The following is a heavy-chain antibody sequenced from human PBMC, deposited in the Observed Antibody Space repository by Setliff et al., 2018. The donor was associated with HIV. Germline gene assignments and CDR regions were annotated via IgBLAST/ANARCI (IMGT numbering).Heavy chain of an antibody. Sequence: SETLSLTCTVSGGSINSYFWSWIRQPPGKGLEWIAYIYYTGSTYYNPSLKSRVTISVDTSKNQFSLRLSSVTAADTAVYYCARTRGYTYGYIDSWGQGTLVTVSS. CDR2: IYYTGST. CDR1: GGSINSYF. CDR3: ARTRGYTYGYIDS. V-gene: IGHV4-59*08. D-gene: IGHD5-18*01. J-gene: IGHJ4*02.